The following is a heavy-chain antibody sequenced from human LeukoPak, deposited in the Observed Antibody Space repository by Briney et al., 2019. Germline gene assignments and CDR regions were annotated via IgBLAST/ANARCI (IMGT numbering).Heavy chain of an antibody. J-gene: IGHJ5*02. Sequence: GGSLRLSCAVSGFAFSSYWMSWVRQAPGKGLEWVANIKRDGSEKYYVDSVKGRFTISRDSAKNSLFLQMNSLTAEDTAVYYCARGQTTFGPWGQGTLVTVSS. D-gene: IGHD1-7*01. CDR1: GFAFSSYW. CDR3: ARGQTTFGP. CDR2: IKRDGSEK. V-gene: IGHV3-7*01.